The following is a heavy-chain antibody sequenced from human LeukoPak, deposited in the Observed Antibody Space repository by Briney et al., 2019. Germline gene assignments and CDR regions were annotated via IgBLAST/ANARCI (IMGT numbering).Heavy chain of an antibody. CDR2: IYTSGST. CDR1: GGSFSGYY. CDR3: ARDRELFWFDP. V-gene: IGHV4-4*07. J-gene: IGHJ5*02. D-gene: IGHD2-15*01. Sequence: SETLSLTCAVYGGSFSGYYWSWIRQPAGKGLEWIGRIYTSGSTNYNPSLKSRVTMSVDTSRNQFSLKLSSVTAADTAVYYCARDRELFWFDPWGQGTLVTVSS.